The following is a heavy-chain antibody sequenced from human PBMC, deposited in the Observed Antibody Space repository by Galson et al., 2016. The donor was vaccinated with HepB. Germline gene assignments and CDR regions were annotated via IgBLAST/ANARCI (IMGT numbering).Heavy chain of an antibody. D-gene: IGHD2/OR15-2a*01. V-gene: IGHV5-51*01. CDR2: IYPPDSEM. J-gene: IGHJ6*02. CDR1: AYSFTNYW. Sequence: QSGAEVKKPGESLKISCKGSAYSFTNYWIGWVRHMPGKGLEWMGIIYPPDSEMKYSPTFRSLVTISVDKSVSTAYLQWGSLKASDTAMYYCVRSTSPFYCMDVRGQGTTVTVSS. CDR3: VRSTSPFYCMDV.